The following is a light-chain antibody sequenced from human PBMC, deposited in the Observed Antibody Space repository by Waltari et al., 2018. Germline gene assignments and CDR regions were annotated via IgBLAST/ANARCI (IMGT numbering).Light chain of an antibody. CDR3: ASWDDTVDGPV. Sequence: QSLLTQIPSASGTPGQKVTISCSGGSSNVGSNPVPWSQALPGPAPPLPIHTDRPRASGVPDRFSASKSCTSASLAISGLRSEDEADYFCASWDDTVDGPVFGGGTKVTVL. V-gene: IGLV1-44*01. CDR1: SSNVGSNP. J-gene: IGLJ3*02. CDR2: TDR.